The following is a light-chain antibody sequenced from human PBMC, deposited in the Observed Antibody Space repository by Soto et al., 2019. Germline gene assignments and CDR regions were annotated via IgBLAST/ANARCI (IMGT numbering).Light chain of an antibody. CDR3: QQYNSSPMYT. CDR1: QSISSW. Sequence: DIQMTQSPSTLSASVGDRVTITCRASQSISSWLAWYQQKPGKAPKLLIYKASSLESGVPSRFSGSGSGTEFTLPISSLQADDFATYYCQQYNSSPMYTFGQGTKLEIK. CDR2: KAS. V-gene: IGKV1-5*03. J-gene: IGKJ2*01.